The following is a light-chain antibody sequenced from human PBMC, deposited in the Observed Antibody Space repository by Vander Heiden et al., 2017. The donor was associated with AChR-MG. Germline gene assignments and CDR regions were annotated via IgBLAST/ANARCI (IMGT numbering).Light chain of an antibody. V-gene: IGLV2-14*03. Sequence: QSALTQPASVSGSPGQSITISCTGPSNDVGYFNHVSWYQHHPGNAPKLLIYDVHNRASRISNRFSGSKSDNTASLTISGLQAEDEADYYCSSYTDTDTLFGGGTKLTAL. J-gene: IGLJ2*01. CDR2: DVH. CDR1: SNDVGYFNH. CDR3: SSYTDTDTL.